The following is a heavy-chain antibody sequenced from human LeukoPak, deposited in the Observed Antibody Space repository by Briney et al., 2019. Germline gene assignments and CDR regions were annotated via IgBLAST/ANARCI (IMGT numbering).Heavy chain of an antibody. CDR1: GYTFTGYY. CDR3: ARDDTSVGFGELLLGVGYYFDY. Sequence: GASVKVSCKASGYTFTGYYMHWVRQAPGQGLEWMGWINPNSGGTNYAQKFLGRVTMTRDTSISTAYMELSRLRSDDTAVYYCARDDTSVGFGELLLGVGYYFDYWGQGTLVTVSS. V-gene: IGHV1-2*02. J-gene: IGHJ4*02. D-gene: IGHD3-10*01. CDR2: INPNSGGT.